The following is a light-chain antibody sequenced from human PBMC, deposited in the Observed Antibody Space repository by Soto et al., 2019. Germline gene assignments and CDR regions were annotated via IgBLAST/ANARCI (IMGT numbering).Light chain of an antibody. J-gene: IGKJ4*01. V-gene: IGKV1-8*01. CDR3: QQYDNDPLT. CDR1: QGISSY. CDR2: AAS. Sequence: MNRSHSCCYQKIGRGASMTSGASQGISSYLAWYQQKPGKAPKLLIYAASTLQSGVPSRFSGSGSGTVSTLLISRLQPDECATYYCQQYDNDPLTFGGGTKVDIK.